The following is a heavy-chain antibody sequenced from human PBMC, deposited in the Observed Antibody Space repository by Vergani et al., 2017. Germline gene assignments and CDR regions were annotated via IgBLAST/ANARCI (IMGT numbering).Heavy chain of an antibody. J-gene: IGHJ6*03. Sequence: EVQLLESGGGLVQPGGSLRLSCAASGFTFSSYAMSWVRQAPGKGLEWVSAISGSGGSTYYADSVKGRFTISRDNSKNTLYLQMNSLRVEDTAVYYCAKDPGDAKYYYYYMDVWGKGTTVTVSS. CDR1: GFTFSSYA. V-gene: IGHV3-23*01. CDR2: ISGSGGST. D-gene: IGHD3-16*01. CDR3: AKDPGDAKYYYYYMDV.